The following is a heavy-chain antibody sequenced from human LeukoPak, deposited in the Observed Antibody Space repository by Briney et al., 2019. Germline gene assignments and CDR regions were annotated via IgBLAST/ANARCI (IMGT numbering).Heavy chain of an antibody. Sequence: SGGSLGLSCAASGFTFSDYALGWVRQAPGRGLEWVATLSGSGAGTYYSDSVQGRFTISRDNSKRTLFLQMNSLRAEDTAFYYCAKAELGVDTFFDYWGQGTLVTVSS. V-gene: IGHV3-23*01. CDR1: GFTFSDYA. CDR2: LSGSGAGT. CDR3: AKAELGVDTFFDY. D-gene: IGHD3-3*01. J-gene: IGHJ4*02.